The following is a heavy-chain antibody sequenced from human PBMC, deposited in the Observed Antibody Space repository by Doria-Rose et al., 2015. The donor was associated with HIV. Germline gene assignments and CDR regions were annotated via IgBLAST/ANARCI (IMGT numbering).Heavy chain of an antibody. CDR2: IFSDDER. CDR3: ARIKSSRWYHKYYFDF. J-gene: IGHJ4*02. D-gene: IGHD6-13*01. V-gene: IGHV2-26*01. CDR1: GVSLSSPGMG. Sequence: QITLKESGPVLAKPTETLTLTCTVSGVSLSSPGMGVSWIRQPPGKALEWLANIFSDDERSYKPSLKSRLTISRGTSKSQVVLTMTDMDPVDTATYYCARIKSSRWYHKYYFDFWGQGTLVIVSA.